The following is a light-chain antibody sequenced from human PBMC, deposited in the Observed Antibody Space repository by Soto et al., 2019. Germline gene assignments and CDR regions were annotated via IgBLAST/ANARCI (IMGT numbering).Light chain of an antibody. CDR2: AAF. CDR1: QSINNRY. CDR3: QQFGSSPGFT. J-gene: IGKJ3*01. V-gene: IGKV3-20*01. Sequence: EIVLTQSPGTLSLSPGERATLSCRASQSINNRYLAWYQHKPGQAPRLLIYAAFSRATGIPDRFSGSGSGTAFTLSISTLEPEDFAVYYCQQFGSSPGFTFGPGTKVDIK.